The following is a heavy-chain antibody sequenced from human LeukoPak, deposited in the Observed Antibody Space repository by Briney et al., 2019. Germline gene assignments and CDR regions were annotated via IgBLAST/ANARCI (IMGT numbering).Heavy chain of an antibody. J-gene: IGHJ4*02. CDR2: INPNSGGT. CDR1: GYTFTGYY. Sequence: ASVKVSCKASGYTFTGYYMHWVRQAPGQGLEWMGRINPNSGGTDYAQKFQGRVTMTRDTSVNTAYMELSRLGSDDTAVYYCAIQSIVPRPDYWGQGTLVTVSS. CDR3: AIQSIVPRPDY. V-gene: IGHV1-2*06. D-gene: IGHD6-6*01.